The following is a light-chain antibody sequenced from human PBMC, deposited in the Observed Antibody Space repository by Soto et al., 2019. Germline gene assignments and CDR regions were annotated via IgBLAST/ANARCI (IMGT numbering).Light chain of an antibody. J-gene: IGLJ3*02. CDR1: NIGSKS. V-gene: IGLV3-21*04. CDR3: QVWDSSSDLVV. Sequence: SYVLTQSPSVSVAPGKTASITCGGNNIGSKSVNWYRQKPGQAPVLVIYQDNDRPSWIPERFSGSNSGNTATLTISRVEVGDEADYYCQVWDSSSDLVVFGGGTKLTVL. CDR2: QDN.